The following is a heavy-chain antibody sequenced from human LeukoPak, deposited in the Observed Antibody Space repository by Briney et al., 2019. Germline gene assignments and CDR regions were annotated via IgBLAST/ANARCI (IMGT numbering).Heavy chain of an antibody. J-gene: IGHJ6*03. CDR2: IYHSGST. D-gene: IGHD2-2*01. V-gene: IGHV4-30-2*01. CDR3: ARDSPLVEPAAIHGYYYYMDV. CDR1: GGSISSGGYY. Sequence: PSQALSLTCTVSGGSISSGGYYWSWIRQPPGKGLEWIGYIYHSGSTYYNPSLKSRVTISVDRSKNQFSLKLSSVTAADTAVYYCARDSPLVEPAAIHGYYYYMDVWGKGTTVTVSS.